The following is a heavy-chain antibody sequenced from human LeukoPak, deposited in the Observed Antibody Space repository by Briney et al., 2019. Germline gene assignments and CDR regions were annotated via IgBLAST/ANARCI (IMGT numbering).Heavy chain of an antibody. CDR1: GFTFSDYY. J-gene: IGHJ4*02. D-gene: IGHD2-8*01. V-gene: IGHV3-11*01. CDR3: ASSVVPAAIGYCTNGVCYINYFDY. Sequence: GGSLRLSCAASGFTFSDYYMSWIRQAPGKGLEWVSYMSSGGSTIYYADSVKGRFTISRDNAKNTLYLQMNSLKAEDTAVYYCASSVVPAAIGYCTNGVCYINYFDYWGQGTLVTVSS. CDR2: MSSGGSTI.